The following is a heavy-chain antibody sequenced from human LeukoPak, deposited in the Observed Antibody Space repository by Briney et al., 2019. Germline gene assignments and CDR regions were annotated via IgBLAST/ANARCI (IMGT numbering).Heavy chain of an antibody. J-gene: IGHJ6*03. CDR1: GFTFSSYW. CDR2: IKQDGSEK. CDR3: AGRAVPAASFGYYYYMDV. D-gene: IGHD2-2*01. Sequence: PGGSLRLSCAASGFTFSSYWMSWVRQAPGKGLEWVANIKQDGSEKYYVDSVKGRFTISRDNAKNALYLQMNSLKAEDTAVYYCAGRAVPAASFGYYYYMDVWGKGTTVTVSS. V-gene: IGHV3-7*01.